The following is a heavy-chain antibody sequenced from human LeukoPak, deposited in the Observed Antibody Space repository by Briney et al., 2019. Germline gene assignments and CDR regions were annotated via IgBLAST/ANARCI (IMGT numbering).Heavy chain of an antibody. V-gene: IGHV3-7*03. CDR2: IKQDGNAK. CDR3: ARGQHYDFWSGYDAGWFDP. Sequence: GGSLRLSCAASGFTFSSYWMSWVREAPGKGLEGVANIKQDGNAKYYVDSVKGRFTISRDNAKNSLFLQMNSLRAEDTALYYCARGQHYDFWSGYDAGWFDPWGQGTLVTVSS. D-gene: IGHD3-3*01. J-gene: IGHJ5*02. CDR1: GFTFSSYW.